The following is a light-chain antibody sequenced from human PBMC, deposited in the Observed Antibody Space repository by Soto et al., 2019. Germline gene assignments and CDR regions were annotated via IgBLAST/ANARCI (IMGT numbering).Light chain of an antibody. CDR3: GAWDDGLSAYV. J-gene: IGLJ1*01. CDR1: GSNVGNHY. V-gene: IGLV1-51*01. CDR2: DDN. Sequence: QSVLTQPPSVSAAPGQKVTISCAGSGSNVGNHYVSWHQQLPGTAPKLLIYDDNKRPSGIPDRFSGSKSATSATLGITGLQTGDEADYYCGAWDDGLSAYVFGPGTKLTVL.